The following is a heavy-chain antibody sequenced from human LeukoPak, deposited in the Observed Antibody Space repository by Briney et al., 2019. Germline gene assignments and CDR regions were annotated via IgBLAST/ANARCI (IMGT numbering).Heavy chain of an antibody. CDR2: ISGSGGST. D-gene: IGHD5-12*01. V-gene: IGHV3-23*01. CDR1: GFTFSSYA. J-gene: IGHJ4*02. Sequence: PGGSLRLSCAASGFTFSSYAMSWVRQAPGKGLEWVSAISGSGGSTYYADSVKGRFTISRDNSKNTLYLQMNSLRAEDTAVYYCARPTGGYSRGANFDYWGQGTLVTVSS. CDR3: ARPTGGYSRGANFDY.